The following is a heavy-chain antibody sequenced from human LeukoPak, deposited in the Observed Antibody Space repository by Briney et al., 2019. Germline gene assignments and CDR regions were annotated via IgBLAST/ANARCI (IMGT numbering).Heavy chain of an antibody. CDR3: AKDPNGNYIGAFDI. CDR2: IGVGGDTT. D-gene: IGHD4-17*01. J-gene: IGHJ3*02. V-gene: IGHV3-23*01. CDR1: GFTFSIYA. Sequence: GALRLSCAASGFTFSIYAMHWVRQAPGKGLEWVSSIGVGGDTTYYADSVKGRFTISGDNSKSTLYLQMNSLRAGDTAVYYCAKDPNGNYIGAFDIWGQGTMVTVSS.